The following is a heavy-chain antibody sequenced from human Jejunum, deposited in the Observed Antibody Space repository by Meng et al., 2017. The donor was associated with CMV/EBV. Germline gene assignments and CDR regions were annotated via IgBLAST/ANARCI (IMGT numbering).Heavy chain of an antibody. Sequence: VSGGSMINYYWSWIRQSPGKGLEWLGHVFHTGITNYHPSLESRLTLSVDTSKNQASLNLTSVTAADTAVYFCARGRYCINGVCFDHWGQGALVTVSS. CDR2: VFHTGIT. CDR3: ARGRYCINGVCFDH. J-gene: IGHJ4*02. V-gene: IGHV4-59*01. CDR1: GGSMINYY. D-gene: IGHD2-8*01.